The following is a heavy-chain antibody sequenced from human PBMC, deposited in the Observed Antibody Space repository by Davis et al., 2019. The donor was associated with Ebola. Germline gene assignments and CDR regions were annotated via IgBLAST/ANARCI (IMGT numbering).Heavy chain of an antibody. CDR1: GYSFTSYW. V-gene: IGHV5-10-1*01. J-gene: IGHJ5*02. D-gene: IGHD3-3*01. CDR3: ARHFFTIFGRDSFISWFDP. CDR2: IDPRDSYT. Sequence: GESLKISCKGSGYSFTSYWISWVRQMPGKGLEWMGKIDPRDSYTNYSPSFQGHVTISADKSISTAYLQWSSLKASDTAIYYCARHFFTIFGRDSFISWFDPWGQGTLVTVSS.